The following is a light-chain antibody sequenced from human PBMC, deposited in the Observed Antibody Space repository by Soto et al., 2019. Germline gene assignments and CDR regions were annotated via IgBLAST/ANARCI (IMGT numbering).Light chain of an antibody. Sequence: SALTQPPSASGSPGQSVTISCTGTSSDVGAYNEVSWYQQHPGKAPKLMIQEVSSRPSGVPNRFSGSKSGNTASLTVSGLQAEDEADDYCSSPAGGHVGLGGGTKRTVL. CDR2: EVS. J-gene: IGLJ2*01. CDR3: SSPAGGHVG. CDR1: SSDVGAYNE. V-gene: IGLV2-8*01.